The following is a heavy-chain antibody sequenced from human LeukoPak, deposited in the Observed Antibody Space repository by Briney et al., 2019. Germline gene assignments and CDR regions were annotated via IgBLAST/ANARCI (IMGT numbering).Heavy chain of an antibody. V-gene: IGHV3-30*18. Sequence: GGSLRLSCAASGFTFSSYGMHWVRQAPGKGLEWVAVIPYDGNNKYYADSVKGRFTISRDNSKNTLYLQMDNLRAEDTAVYYCAKYQRQWLPKGGFDYWGQGTLVAVCS. CDR2: IPYDGNNK. CDR3: AKYQRQWLPKGGFDY. CDR1: GFTFSSYG. J-gene: IGHJ4*02. D-gene: IGHD6-19*01.